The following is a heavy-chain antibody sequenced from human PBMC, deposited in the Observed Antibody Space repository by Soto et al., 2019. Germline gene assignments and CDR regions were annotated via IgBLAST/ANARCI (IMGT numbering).Heavy chain of an antibody. CDR2: MNPNSGNT. Sequence: GASVKVSCKASGYTFTSYDINWVRQATGQGLEWMGWMNPNSGNTGYAQKFQGRVTMTRNTSISTAYMELSSLRSEDTAVYYCARVLRYFDWLYYYYYYGMDVWGQGTTVTVS. V-gene: IGHV1-8*01. J-gene: IGHJ6*02. CDR1: GYTFTSYD. D-gene: IGHD3-9*01. CDR3: ARVLRYFDWLYYYYYYGMDV.